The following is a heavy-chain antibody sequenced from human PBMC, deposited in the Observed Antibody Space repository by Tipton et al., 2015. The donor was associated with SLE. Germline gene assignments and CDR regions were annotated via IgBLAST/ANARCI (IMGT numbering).Heavy chain of an antibody. CDR3: ARGSRDSGYPDY. D-gene: IGHD5-12*01. CDR2: INHSGST. Sequence: LSLTCAVYGGSFSGYYWSWIRQPPGKGLEWIGEINHSGSTNYNPSLKSRVTISVDTSKNQFSLKLSSVTAADTAVYYCARGSRDSGYPDYWGQGTLVTVSS. J-gene: IGHJ4*02. V-gene: IGHV4-34*01. CDR1: GGSFSGYY.